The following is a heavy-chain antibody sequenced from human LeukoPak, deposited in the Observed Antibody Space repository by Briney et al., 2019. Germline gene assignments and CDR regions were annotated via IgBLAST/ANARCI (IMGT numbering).Heavy chain of an antibody. CDR1: GFTFSSYA. CDR3: ANTGERPSYDILTGYYKPHFDY. CDR2: ISGSGGST. D-gene: IGHD3-9*01. Sequence: GGSLRLSCAASGFTFSSYAMSWVRQAPGKGLEWVSAISGSGGSTYYADSVKGRFTISRDNSKNTLYLQMNSLRAEDTAVYYCANTGERPSYDILTGYYKPHFDYWGQGTLVTDSS. J-gene: IGHJ4*02. V-gene: IGHV3-23*01.